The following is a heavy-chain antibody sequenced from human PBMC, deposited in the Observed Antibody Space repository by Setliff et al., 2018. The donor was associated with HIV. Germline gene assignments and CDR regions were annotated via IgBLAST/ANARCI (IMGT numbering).Heavy chain of an antibody. CDR3: ARQPTDTSGYNNWFDS. D-gene: IGHD3-3*01. CDR1: GYTFTNYW. V-gene: IGHV5-51*01. CDR2: IYPGDSNT. J-gene: IGHJ5*01. Sequence: PGESLKISCRGSGYTFTNYWIGWMRQMPGRGLEWMGIIYPGDSNTRYSPSFEGQVTMSADKSINTAYLQWNSLKASDTAMYYCARQPTDTSGYNNWFDSWGQGTLVTVSS.